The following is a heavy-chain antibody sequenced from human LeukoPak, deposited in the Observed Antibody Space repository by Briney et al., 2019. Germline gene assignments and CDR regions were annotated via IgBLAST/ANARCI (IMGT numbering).Heavy chain of an antibody. CDR1: GYTFTGYY. D-gene: IGHD3-3*01. CDR3: ARVSLPHSYYDFWSGYYRPPYDI. J-gene: IGHJ3*02. V-gene: IGHV1-18*04. CDR2: ISAYNGNT. Sequence: GASVKVSCKASGYTFTGYYMHWVRQAPGQGLEWMGWISAYNGNTNYAQKLQGRVTMTTDTSTSTAYMELRSQRSDDTAVYYCARVSLPHSYYDFWSGYYRPPYDIWGQGTMVTVSS.